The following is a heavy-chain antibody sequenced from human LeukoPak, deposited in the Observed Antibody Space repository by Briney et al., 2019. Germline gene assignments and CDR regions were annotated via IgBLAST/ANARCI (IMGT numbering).Heavy chain of an antibody. CDR3: ATGHSYGYEY. CDR2: IKGDGRST. Sequence: QPGGSLRLSCAASGFTFSTFWMHWVRQAPGKGLVWVSLIKGDGRSTNYADSVKGRFTISRDNAKNTEYLQMNSLRAEDTAVYYCATGHSYGYEYWGQGTLVTVSS. J-gene: IGHJ4*02. CDR1: GFTFSTFW. V-gene: IGHV3-74*01. D-gene: IGHD5-18*01.